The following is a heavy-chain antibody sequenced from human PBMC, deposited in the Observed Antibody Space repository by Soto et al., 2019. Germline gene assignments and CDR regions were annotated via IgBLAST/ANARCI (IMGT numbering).Heavy chain of an antibody. J-gene: IGHJ6*02. CDR3: ARDVRWLGFGGGNNGMDV. V-gene: IGHV3-30-3*01. Sequence: QVQLVESGGGVVQPGRSLRLSCAASGFTFSSYAMHWVRQAPGKGLEWVAVISYDGSNKYYADSVKGRFTISRDNSKNTLYLQMNSLRAEDTAVYYCARDVRWLGFGGGNNGMDVWGQGTTVTVSS. CDR2: ISYDGSNK. CDR1: GFTFSSYA. D-gene: IGHD3-10*01.